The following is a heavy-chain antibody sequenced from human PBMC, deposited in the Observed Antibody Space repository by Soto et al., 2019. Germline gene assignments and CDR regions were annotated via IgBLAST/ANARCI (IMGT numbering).Heavy chain of an antibody. D-gene: IGHD1-26*01. CDR1: GGSISSGGYY. Sequence: PSETLSLTCTVSGGSISSGGYYWSWIRQHPGKGLEWIGYIYYSGSTYYNPSLKSRVTISVDTSKNQFSLKLSSVTAADTAVYYCAKDSPLSGRYQDLDYWGQGTLVTVSS. V-gene: IGHV4-31*03. CDR3: AKDSPLSGRYQDLDY. CDR2: IYYSGST. J-gene: IGHJ4*02.